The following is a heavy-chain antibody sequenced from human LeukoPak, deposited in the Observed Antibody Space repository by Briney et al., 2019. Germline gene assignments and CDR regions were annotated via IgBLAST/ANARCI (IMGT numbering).Heavy chain of an antibody. J-gene: IGHJ4*02. CDR1: GYTFTSYV. CDR3: ARAPASSSWTFSLY. V-gene: IGHV1-18*01. Sequence: ASVKVSCKASGYTFTSYVISWVRQAPGQGLEWMGWISAYNGNTNYAQKLQGRVTMTTDTSTSTAYMELRSLRSDDTAVYYCARAPASSSWTFSLYWGQGTLVTVSS. CDR2: ISAYNGNT. D-gene: IGHD6-13*01.